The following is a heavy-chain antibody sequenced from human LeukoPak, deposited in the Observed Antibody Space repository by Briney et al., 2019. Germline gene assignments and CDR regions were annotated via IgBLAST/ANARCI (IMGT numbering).Heavy chain of an antibody. D-gene: IGHD3-10*01. CDR3: ASHRRSHGSEY. V-gene: IGHV4-59*07. CDR2: VYYSGST. Sequence: PWDYLSLPSTVAGGSFEDYFWSWVGQASLKGLEWIGYVYYSGSTDYSPSLKSRLTVSADTSKNQFSLKLTSVTAADTAVYYCASHRRSHGSEYWGQGTLVTVSS. CDR1: GGSFEDYF. J-gene: IGHJ4*02.